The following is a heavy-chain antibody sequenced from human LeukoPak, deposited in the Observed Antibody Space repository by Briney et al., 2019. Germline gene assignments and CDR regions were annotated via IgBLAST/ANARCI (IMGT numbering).Heavy chain of an antibody. D-gene: IGHD2-21*01. Sequence: GGSLRLSCVGSGFTFRSHAMSWVRQAPEKGLEFVSGIYENGGTTYYADSVKGRFSISRDNSKNTLYLQMDSLRGEGTAVYYCAKDFRIGYSAHFDYWGQGALVTVSS. CDR2: IYENGGTT. V-gene: IGHV3-23*01. J-gene: IGHJ4*02. CDR1: GFTFRSHA. CDR3: AKDFRIGYSAHFDY.